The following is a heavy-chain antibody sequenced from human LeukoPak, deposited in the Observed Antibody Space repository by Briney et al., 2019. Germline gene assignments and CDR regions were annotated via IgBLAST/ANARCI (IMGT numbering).Heavy chain of an antibody. CDR1: GFTFTSYS. D-gene: IGHD5-24*01. V-gene: IGHV3-21*01. Sequence: GGSLRLSCAASGFTFTSYSMNWVRQAPGKGLEWVSSISSSSSYIYYADSVKGRFTISRDNAKNSLYLQMNSLRAEDTAVYYCAAGYNSGLAYWGQGTLVTVSS. CDR2: ISSSSSYI. CDR3: AAGYNSGLAY. J-gene: IGHJ4*02.